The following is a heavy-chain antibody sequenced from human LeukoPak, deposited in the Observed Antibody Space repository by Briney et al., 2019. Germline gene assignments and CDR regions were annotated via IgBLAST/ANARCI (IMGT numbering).Heavy chain of an antibody. CDR3: ARDNHYYPSWFDP. CDR1: TGSISGYY. D-gene: IGHD1-14*01. J-gene: IGHJ5*02. V-gene: IGHV4-4*07. Sequence: SETLSLTCTVSTGSISGYYWSWIRQPAGQGLEWIGRIYTNGDTRYNPSPKSRVTISVDTSKNQVSLNLRPVTAADTAVYYCARDNHYYPSWFDPWGQGTLVTVSS. CDR2: IYTNGDT.